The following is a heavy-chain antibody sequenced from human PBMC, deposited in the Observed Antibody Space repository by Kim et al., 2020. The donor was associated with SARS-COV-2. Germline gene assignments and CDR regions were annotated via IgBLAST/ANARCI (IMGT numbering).Heavy chain of an antibody. CDR2: IYYSGST. D-gene: IGHD6-13*01. Sequence: SETLSLTCTVSGGSISSYYWSWIRQPPGKGLEWIGYIYYSGSTNYNPSLKSRVTISVDTSKNQFSLKLSSVTAADTAVYYCARAYYSSSWYYEYYFDYWGQGTLVTVSS. CDR1: GGSISSYY. J-gene: IGHJ4*02. V-gene: IGHV4-59*13. CDR3: ARAYYSSSWYYEYYFDY.